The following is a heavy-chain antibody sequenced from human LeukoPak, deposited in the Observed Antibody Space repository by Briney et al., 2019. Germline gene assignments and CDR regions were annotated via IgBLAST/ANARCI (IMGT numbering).Heavy chain of an antibody. J-gene: IGHJ6*02. CDR1: GYAFTSYG. Sequence: ASVKVSCKASGYAFTSYGISWVRQAPGQGLEWMGWISAYNGNTNYAQKLQGRVTMTTDTSTSTAYMELRGLRSDDTAVYYCARTLTGYYMDYYYGMDVWGQGTTVTVSS. V-gene: IGHV1-18*01. D-gene: IGHD3-9*01. CDR3: ARTLTGYYMDYYYGMDV. CDR2: ISAYNGNT.